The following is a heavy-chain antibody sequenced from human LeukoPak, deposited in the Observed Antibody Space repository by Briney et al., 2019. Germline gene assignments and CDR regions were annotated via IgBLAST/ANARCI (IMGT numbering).Heavy chain of an antibody. CDR3: ARVGNDYVWGSYHLDY. D-gene: IGHD3-16*02. J-gene: IGHJ4*02. V-gene: IGHV1-8*01. CDR2: MNPNSGNT. CDR1: GYTFTSYD. Sequence: ASVKVSCKASGYTFTSYDINWVRQATGQGLEWMGWMNPNSGNTGYAQKFQGRVTMTRNTSISTAYMELSSLRSEDTAVYYCARVGNDYVWGSYHLDYWGQGTLVTVSS.